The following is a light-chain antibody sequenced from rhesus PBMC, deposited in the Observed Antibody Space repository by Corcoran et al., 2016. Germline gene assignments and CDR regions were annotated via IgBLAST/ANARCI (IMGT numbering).Light chain of an antibody. V-gene: IGKV3-10*01. J-gene: IGKJ2*01. CDR2: GTS. CDR1: QRVSSY. Sequence: QVILTQSPATLSLSPGERATLSCRASQRVSSYLVWYNQKPGQAPRLLIYGTSTRATAIPDRFSGSGCGTDLPLTISSLEPEDVGVYHCYQHSSGYSFGQGTKVEIK. CDR3: YQHSSGYS.